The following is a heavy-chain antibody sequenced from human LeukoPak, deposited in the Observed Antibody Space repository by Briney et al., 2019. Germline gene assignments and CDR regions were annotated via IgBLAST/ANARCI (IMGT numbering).Heavy chain of an antibody. D-gene: IGHD1-1*01. V-gene: IGHV3-7*01. Sequence: GGSLRLSCVASGFTFSSYWMSWVRQAPGKGLEWVANIKQDGSEKYYVDSVKGRFTISRDNAKNSLYLQLNTLRAKDTAVYYCVQGWRDNWGQGTLVTVSS. CDR2: IKQDGSEK. J-gene: IGHJ4*02. CDR3: VQGWRDN. CDR1: GFTFSSYW.